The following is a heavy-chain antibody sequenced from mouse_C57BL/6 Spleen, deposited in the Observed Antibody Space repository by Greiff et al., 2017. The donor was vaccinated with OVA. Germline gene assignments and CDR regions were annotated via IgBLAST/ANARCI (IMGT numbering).Heavy chain of an antibody. V-gene: IGHV1-82*01. D-gene: IGHD2-1*01. CDR2: IYPGDGDT. J-gene: IGHJ4*01. CDR1: GYAFSSSW. Sequence: VKLMESGPELVKPGASVKISCKASGYAFSSSWMNWVKQRPGKGLEWIGRIYPGDGDTNYNGKFKGKATLTADKSSSTAYMQLSRLTSEDSAVYFCARYYYGNYDAMDYWGQGTSVTVSS. CDR3: ARYYYGNYDAMDY.